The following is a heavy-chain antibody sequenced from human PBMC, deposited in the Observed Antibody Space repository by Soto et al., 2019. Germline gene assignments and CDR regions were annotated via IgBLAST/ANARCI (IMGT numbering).Heavy chain of an antibody. Sequence: GGSLRLSCAASGFTFSSYAMSWVRQAPGKGLEWVSAISGSGGSTYYADSVKGRFTISRDNSKNTLYLQMNSLRAEDTAVYYCAKDRVIAAAGTAWFDPWGQGTLVTVSS. CDR2: ISGSGGST. CDR3: AKDRVIAAAGTAWFDP. CDR1: GFTFSSYA. D-gene: IGHD6-13*01. V-gene: IGHV3-23*01. J-gene: IGHJ5*02.